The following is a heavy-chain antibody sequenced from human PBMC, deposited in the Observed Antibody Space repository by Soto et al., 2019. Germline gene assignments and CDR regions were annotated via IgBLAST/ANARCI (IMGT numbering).Heavy chain of an antibody. CDR2: IWYDGSNK. J-gene: IGHJ6*02. CDR1: GFTFSSYG. V-gene: IGHV3-33*01. D-gene: IGHD2-15*01. Sequence: PGGSLRLSCAASGFTFSSYGMHWVRQAPGKGLEWVAVIWYDGSNKYYADSVKGRFTISRDNAKNSLYLQMNSLGVEDTAVYYCARDRGYDAHDYYYNAMDVWGQGTTVTVSS. CDR3: ARDRGYDAHDYYYNAMDV.